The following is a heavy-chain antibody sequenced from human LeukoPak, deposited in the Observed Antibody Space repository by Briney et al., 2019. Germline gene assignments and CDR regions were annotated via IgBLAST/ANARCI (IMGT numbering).Heavy chain of an antibody. CDR3: AGRGGSWTQIIDY. Sequence: PGGSLRLSCAASGFTFSSYGMHWVRQAPGKGLEWVAVISYDGSNKYYADSVKGRFTISRDNSKNTLYLQMNSLRAEDTAVYYCAGRGGSWTQIIDYWGQGTLVTVSS. D-gene: IGHD6-13*01. V-gene: IGHV3-30*03. CDR1: GFTFSSYG. CDR2: ISYDGSNK. J-gene: IGHJ4*02.